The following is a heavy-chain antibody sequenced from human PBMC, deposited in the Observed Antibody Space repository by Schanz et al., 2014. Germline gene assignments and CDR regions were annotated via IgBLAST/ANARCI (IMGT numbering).Heavy chain of an antibody. D-gene: IGHD3-9*01. V-gene: IGHV3-48*01. CDR3: AKRNHDMQSLPLDY. Sequence: VQLVESGGDLVKPGGSLRLSCEASGFTFSNYGMNWVRQAPEKGLEWVSYISSSSGTIYYADSVKGRFTISRGNAKNTLYLQMNSLSAEDTAVYYCAKRNHDMQSLPLDYWGQGTLVIVSS. CDR2: ISSSSGTI. J-gene: IGHJ4*02. CDR1: GFTFSNYG.